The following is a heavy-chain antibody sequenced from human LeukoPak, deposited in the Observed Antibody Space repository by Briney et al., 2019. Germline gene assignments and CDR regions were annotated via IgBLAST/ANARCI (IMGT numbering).Heavy chain of an antibody. CDR1: GGTFSSYA. CDR2: IVPIFGTA. D-gene: IGHD3-16*02. J-gene: IGHJ6*03. CDR3: ARSLRAYYDYVWGSYRPVQYYYYYYMDV. V-gene: IGHV1-69*05. Sequence: ASVKVSCKASGGTFSSYAISWVRQAPGQGLEWMGGIVPIFGTANYAQKFQGRVTITKDASTSTDYMALSSLRSEDTAVYYCARSLRAYYDYVWGSYRPVQYYYYYYMDVWGKGTTVTVSS.